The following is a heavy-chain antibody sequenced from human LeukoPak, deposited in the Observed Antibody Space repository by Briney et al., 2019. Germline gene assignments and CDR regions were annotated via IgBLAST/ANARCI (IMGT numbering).Heavy chain of an antibody. CDR3: VRDVGINSFDI. D-gene: IGHD7-27*01. V-gene: IGHV4-39*07. CDR1: GGFISSSSHY. CDR2: TYHRGAT. Sequence: SETLSLTCTVSGGFISSSSHYLGWIRQSPGEGLVWIGNTYHRGATHYNPPLMRRVTISVDTSKNQISLRLTSVTAADTAIYYCVRDVGINSFDIWGQGTTVIVSS. J-gene: IGHJ3*02.